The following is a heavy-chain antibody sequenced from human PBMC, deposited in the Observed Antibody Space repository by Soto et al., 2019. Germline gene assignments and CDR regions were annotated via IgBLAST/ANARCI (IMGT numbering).Heavy chain of an antibody. D-gene: IGHD1-7*01. V-gene: IGHV5-10-1*01. CDR1: GYSFTSYW. CDR3: ARESSNWNYQYNWFDP. J-gene: IGHJ5*02. CDR2: IDPSDSYT. Sequence: PGESLKISCKGSGYSFTSYWISWVRQMPGKGLEWMGRIDPSDSYTNYSPSFQGHVTISADKSISTAYLQWSSLKASDTAMYYCARESSNWNYQYNWFDPWGQGTLVTVSS.